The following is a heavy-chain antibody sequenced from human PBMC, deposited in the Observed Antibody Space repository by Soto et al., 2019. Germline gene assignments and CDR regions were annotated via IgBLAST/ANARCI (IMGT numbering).Heavy chain of an antibody. CDR1: GYTLTELS. V-gene: IGHV1-24*01. Sequence: ASVKVSCKVSGYTLTELSMHWVRQAPGKGLEWMGGFDPEDGETIYAQKFQGRVTMTEDTSTDTAYMELSSLRSEDTAVYYCATGDHYYDSSGYYYYYWGQGTLVTVS. J-gene: IGHJ4*02. CDR3: ATGDHYYDSSGYYYYY. CDR2: FDPEDGET. D-gene: IGHD3-22*01.